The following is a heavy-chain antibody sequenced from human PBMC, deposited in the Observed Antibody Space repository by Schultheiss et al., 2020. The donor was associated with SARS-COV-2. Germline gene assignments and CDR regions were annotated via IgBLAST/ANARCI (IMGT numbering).Heavy chain of an antibody. J-gene: IGHJ4*02. Sequence: GGSLRLSCAASGFTFSDYYMSWIRQAPGKGLEWVAVIWYDGSNKYYADSVKGRFTISRDNSKNTLYLQMNSLRAEDTAVYYCAKEGIGSGASFFDYWGQGTLVTVSS. CDR1: GFTFSDYY. V-gene: IGHV3-30*02. CDR3: AKEGIGSGASFFDY. D-gene: IGHD3-10*01. CDR2: IWYDGSNK.